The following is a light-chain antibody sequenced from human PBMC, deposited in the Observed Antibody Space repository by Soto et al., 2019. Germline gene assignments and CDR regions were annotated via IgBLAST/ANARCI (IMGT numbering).Light chain of an antibody. CDR3: QQRSNWPT. CDR1: QSVSSY. J-gene: IGKJ5*01. CDR2: DAS. Sequence: EIVWPQSPATLSLSPGERATLSCRASQSVSSYLAWYPQQPGQAPSLLIYDASNRATGIPARFSGSGSGTDFTLPIRSLEPEDFAVDYCQQRSNWPTFGQGTRLEIK. V-gene: IGKV3-11*01.